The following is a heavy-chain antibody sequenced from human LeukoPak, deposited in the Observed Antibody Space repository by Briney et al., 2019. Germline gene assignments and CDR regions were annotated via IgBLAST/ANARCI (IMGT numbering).Heavy chain of an antibody. CDR3: ARGPDYGLAEDYFDY. D-gene: IGHD4-17*01. V-gene: IGHV1-18*01. CDR2: ISAYNGNT. Sequence: ASVKVSRKASGYTFTSYGISWVRQAPGQGLEWMGWISAYNGNTNYAQKLQGRVTMTTDTSTSTAYMELRSLRSDDTAVYYCARGPDYGLAEDYFDYWGQGTLVTVSS. CDR1: GYTFTSYG. J-gene: IGHJ4*02.